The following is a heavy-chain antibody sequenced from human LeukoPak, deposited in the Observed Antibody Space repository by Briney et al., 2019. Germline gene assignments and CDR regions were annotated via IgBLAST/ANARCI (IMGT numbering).Heavy chain of an antibody. V-gene: IGHV3-48*03. J-gene: IGHJ6*03. D-gene: IGHD2-21*02. Sequence: GGSLRLSCVASGFTFSSYEMNWVRQAPGKGLEWVSYIDSVDASRYYADSLKGRFTISRDNAKKTLFLQMNSLRVEDTAVYYCARVAGEGDSSYHYHMDVWGKGTTVTISS. CDR1: GFTFSSYE. CDR3: ARVAGEGDSSYHYHMDV. CDR2: IDSVDASR.